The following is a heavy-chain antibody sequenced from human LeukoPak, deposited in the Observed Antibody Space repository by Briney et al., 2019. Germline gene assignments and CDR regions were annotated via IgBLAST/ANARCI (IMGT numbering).Heavy chain of an antibody. CDR2: MSFDGSNK. CDR1: GFTFNSYG. D-gene: IGHD3-9*01. V-gene: IGHV3-30*18. Sequence: GTSLRLSCVASGFTFNSYGMHWVRRTPGGGLEWVAVMSFDGSNKDYRDSVKGRFTISRDNSKNTLYLQMNSLRAEDTAVYYCAKESDILTGYFDYWGQGTLVTVSS. CDR3: AKESDILTGYFDY. J-gene: IGHJ4*02.